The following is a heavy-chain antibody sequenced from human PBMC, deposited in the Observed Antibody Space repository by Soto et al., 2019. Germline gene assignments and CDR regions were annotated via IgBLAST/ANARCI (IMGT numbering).Heavy chain of an antibody. J-gene: IGHJ4*02. CDR2: INAGNGNT. V-gene: IGHV1-3*05. CDR3: ARDSRINFDY. D-gene: IGHD2-15*01. Sequence: QVQLVQSGAEEKKPGASVKVSCKASGYTFTSYAMDWVRQAPGQRLEWMGGINAGNGNTKYSQKFQGRVTITRDTSASTAYMELSSLRSEDTAVYYCARDSRINFDYWGQGTLVTVSS. CDR1: GYTFTSYA.